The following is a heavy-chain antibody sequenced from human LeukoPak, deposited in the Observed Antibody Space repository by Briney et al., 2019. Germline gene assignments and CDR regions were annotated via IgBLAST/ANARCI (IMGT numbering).Heavy chain of an antibody. J-gene: IGHJ6*02. CDR2: IRSNGDST. CDR1: GFTFSNFA. V-gene: IGHV3-64D*09. CDR3: VKAATVTIHYYYYGMDV. D-gene: IGHD4-17*01. Sequence: GGSLRLSCSASGFTFSNFAMHWVRQAPGKGLEHVSAIRSNGDSTYYTDSVKGSFTISRDNSQKTLYLQMSSLRAEDTGVYYCVKAATVTIHYYYYGMDVWGQGTTVTVSS.